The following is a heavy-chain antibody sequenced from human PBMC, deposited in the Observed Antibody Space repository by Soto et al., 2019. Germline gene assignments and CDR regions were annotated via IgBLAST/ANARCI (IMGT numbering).Heavy chain of an antibody. CDR2: INVGNGDT. CDR1: GYTFTAFA. Sequence: QVHLVQSGAEVKKPGASVKVSCKTSGYTFTAFAVHWVRQASGQRLEWMGWINVGNGDTKSSQNLQGRVTITRDTSASTVYMELSSLRSEDTAVYYCVRVGGSGWTLDFWGPGTLVTVSS. J-gene: IGHJ4*02. CDR3: VRVGGSGWTLDF. D-gene: IGHD6-25*01. V-gene: IGHV1-3*01.